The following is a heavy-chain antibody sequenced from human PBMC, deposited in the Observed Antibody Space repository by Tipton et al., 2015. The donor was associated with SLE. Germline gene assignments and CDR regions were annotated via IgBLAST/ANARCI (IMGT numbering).Heavy chain of an antibody. CDR2: IRADGSNK. CDR1: GFTFSTSA. CDR3: AGGTGAYFDH. V-gene: IGHV3-30*02. Sequence: SLRLSCAASGFTFSTSAMHWVRQAPGKGLEVVAFIRADGSNKDYADTVKGRFTISRDNSKNTLYLQMNRLRVEDTAVYYCAGGTGAYFDHWGQGTLVTVSS. J-gene: IGHJ4*02. D-gene: IGHD3-16*01.